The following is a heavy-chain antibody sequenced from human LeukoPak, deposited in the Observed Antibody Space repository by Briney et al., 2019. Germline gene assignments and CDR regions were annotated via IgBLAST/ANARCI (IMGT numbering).Heavy chain of an antibody. V-gene: IGHV3-48*04. CDR3: ASRHCSGGSCYEPPDY. D-gene: IGHD2-15*01. CDR1: GFTFSSYS. CDR2: ISSSGSTI. J-gene: IGHJ4*02. Sequence: GGSLRLSCAACGFTFSSYSMNWVRQAPGKGLEWVSYISSSGSTIYYADSVKGRFTISRDNAKNSLYLQMNSLRAEDTAVYYCASRHCSGGSCYEPPDYWGQGTLVTVSS.